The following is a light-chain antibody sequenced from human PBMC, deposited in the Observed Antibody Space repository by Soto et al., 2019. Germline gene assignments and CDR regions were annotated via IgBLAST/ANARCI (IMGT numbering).Light chain of an antibody. CDR2: GAS. Sequence: EIVLTQSPGTLVLSPGDRATLSCRASQSVRSNLAWYQQKPGQAPRLLIYGASNRATGIPDRFSGSGSGTDFTLTISRLEPEDFAVYYCQQYGSSGTFGQGTKVDIK. CDR1: QSVRSN. V-gene: IGKV3-20*01. CDR3: QQYGSSGT. J-gene: IGKJ1*01.